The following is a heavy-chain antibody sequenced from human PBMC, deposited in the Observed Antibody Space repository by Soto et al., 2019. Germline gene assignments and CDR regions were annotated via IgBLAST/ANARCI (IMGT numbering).Heavy chain of an antibody. D-gene: IGHD5-18*01. V-gene: IGHV1-24*01. CDR1: GYTLTELS. Sequence: ASVKVSCKVSGYTLTELSMHWVRQAPGKGLEWMGGFDPEEGETIYAQKFQGRVTMTEDTSTDTAYMELSSLRSEDTAVYYCATEGTAMAPFDYWGQGTLVTVSS. CDR2: FDPEEGET. J-gene: IGHJ4*02. CDR3: ATEGTAMAPFDY.